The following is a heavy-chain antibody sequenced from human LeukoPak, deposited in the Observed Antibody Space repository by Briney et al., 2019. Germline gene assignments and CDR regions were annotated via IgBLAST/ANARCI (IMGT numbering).Heavy chain of an antibody. J-gene: IGHJ4*02. CDR1: GGPFSGYY. CDR3: ARLYSSGWRSNYYFDY. V-gene: IGHV4-59*08. Sequence: SETLSLTCAVYGGPFSGYYWSWIRQPPGKGLEWIGFIYYTGIISHNPSLESRVTMSVDTYDNQFSLRLNSVSAADTAVYYCARLYSSGWRSNYYFDYWGQGTLVTVPS. D-gene: IGHD6-19*01. CDR2: IYYTGII.